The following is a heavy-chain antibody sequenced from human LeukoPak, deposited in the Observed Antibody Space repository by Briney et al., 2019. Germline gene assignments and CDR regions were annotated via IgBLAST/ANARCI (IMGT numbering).Heavy chain of an antibody. CDR2: IYHSGST. J-gene: IGHJ4*02. D-gene: IGHD3-22*01. CDR3: ATLTYYYDSSGWEGYYFDY. Sequence: SETLSLTCTVSGGSISSYYWSWIRQPPGKGLEWIGYIYHSGSTYCNPSLKSRVTIAVDRSKNQFSLKLSSVTAADTAVYYCATLTYYYDSSGWEGYYFDYWGQGTLVTVSS. V-gene: IGHV4-59*04. CDR1: GGSISSYY.